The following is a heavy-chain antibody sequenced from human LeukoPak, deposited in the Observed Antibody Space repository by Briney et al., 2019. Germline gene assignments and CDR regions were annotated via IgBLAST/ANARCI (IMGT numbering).Heavy chain of an antibody. CDR1: GGSFSGYY. Sequence: PSETLSLTCAVYGGSFSGYYWSWTRQPPGKGLEWIGEINHSGSTNYHPSLKSRVTISVDTSKNQFSLKLSSVTAADTAVYYCARGDCSGGSCYYPFDYWGQGTLVTVSS. CDR3: ARGDCSGGSCYYPFDY. CDR2: INHSGST. J-gene: IGHJ4*02. V-gene: IGHV4-34*01. D-gene: IGHD2-15*01.